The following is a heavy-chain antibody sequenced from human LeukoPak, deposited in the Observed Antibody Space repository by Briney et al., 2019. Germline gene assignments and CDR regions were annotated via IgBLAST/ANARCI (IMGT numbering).Heavy chain of an antibody. CDR2: MHYSGTT. V-gene: IGHV4-61*01. Sequence: SETLSLTCTVSGGSVTSGSHYWTWIRQPPGKGLEWIGYMHYSGTTNYNPSLKSRVTTSVDTSKNQFSLRLNSVTAADTAVYYCARQYYYDTSGERGRIDYWGQGTLVTVS. J-gene: IGHJ4*02. D-gene: IGHD3-22*01. CDR3: ARQYYYDTSGERGRIDY. CDR1: GGSVTSGSHY.